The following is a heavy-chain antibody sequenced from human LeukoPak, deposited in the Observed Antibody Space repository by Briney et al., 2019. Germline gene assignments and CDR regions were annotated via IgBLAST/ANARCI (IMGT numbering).Heavy chain of an antibody. CDR3: SRIYGSGSFLPDY. CDR2: IRSNAYGGTT. D-gene: IGHD3-10*01. CDR1: GYTFGDYG. Sequence: SGGSLRLSCTASGYTFGDYGVGWVRQAPGKGLEWVGFIRSNAYGGTTEYAASVKGRITISREDSKTTAYLQMNSLKIEDAAVYYCSRIYGSGSFLPDYWGQGTLVTVSS. V-gene: IGHV3-49*04. J-gene: IGHJ4*02.